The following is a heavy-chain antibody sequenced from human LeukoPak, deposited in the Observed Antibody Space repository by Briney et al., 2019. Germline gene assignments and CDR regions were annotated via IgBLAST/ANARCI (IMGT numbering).Heavy chain of an antibody. CDR3: ARGLVGATFDY. Sequence: LETLSLTCTVSGYSISSGYYWGWIRQPPGKGLEWIGEINHSGSTNYNPSLKSRVTISVDTSKNQFSLKLSSVTAADTAVYYCARGLVGATFDYWGQGTLVTVSS. V-gene: IGHV4-38-2*02. CDR2: INHSGST. J-gene: IGHJ4*02. D-gene: IGHD1-26*01. CDR1: GYSISSGYY.